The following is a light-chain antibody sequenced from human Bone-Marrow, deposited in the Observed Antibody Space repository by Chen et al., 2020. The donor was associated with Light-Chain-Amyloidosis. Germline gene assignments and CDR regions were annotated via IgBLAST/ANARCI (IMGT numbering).Light chain of an antibody. J-gene: IGLJ2*01. Sequence: SSELTQPPSVSVSPGQTARITCPGDELPTKYAYWYQQKPGQAPVLVIHRDTERPSGISERFSGSSSETTATLTISGVQAEDDADYHWQSADSSGTDEVIFGGGTKLTVL. V-gene: IGLV3-25*03. CDR3: QSADSSGTDEVI. CDR2: RDT. CDR1: ELPTKY.